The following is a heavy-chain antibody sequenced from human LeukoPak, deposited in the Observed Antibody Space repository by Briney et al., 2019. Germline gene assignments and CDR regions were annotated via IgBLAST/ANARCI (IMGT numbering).Heavy chain of an antibody. CDR1: GGSITVYY. D-gene: IGHD3-10*01. J-gene: IGHJ4*02. CDR3: AREGGLATMVRGVISY. CDR2: ISYSGST. V-gene: IGHV4-59*12. Sequence: KPSETLSLTCSVSGGSITVYYWNWIRQSPGKGVKWIGSISYSGSTNYNPSLKSRVTISIDTSKNRFSLKVSSVIAADTAVYYCAREGGLATMVRGVISYWGQGTLVTVSS.